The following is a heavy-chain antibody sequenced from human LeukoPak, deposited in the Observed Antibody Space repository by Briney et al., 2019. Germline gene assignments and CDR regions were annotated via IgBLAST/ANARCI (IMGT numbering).Heavy chain of an antibody. J-gene: IGHJ4*02. Sequence: SETLSLTCAVYGGSFSGYYWSWIRQPPGKGLEWIGEINHSGSTNYNPSLKSRVTISVDTSKNQFSLKLSSVTAADTAVYYCARGVTLPCIAVAGTSLNYFDYWGQGTLVTVSS. CDR3: ARGVTLPCIAVAGTSLNYFDY. V-gene: IGHV4-34*01. CDR2: INHSGST. CDR1: GGSFSGYY. D-gene: IGHD6-19*01.